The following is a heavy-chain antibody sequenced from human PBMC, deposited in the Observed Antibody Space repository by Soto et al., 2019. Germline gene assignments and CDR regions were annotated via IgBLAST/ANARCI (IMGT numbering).Heavy chain of an antibody. CDR3: ARSRRYRARAYYFDY. D-gene: IGHD5-18*01. CDR2: IYWDDDK. J-gene: IGHJ4*02. Sequence: QITLKESGPALVNPTQTLTLTCTFSGFSVSTNGVGVGWIRQPPGKALEWLALIYWDDDKRYSPSLKSRLTITGDTSKGQVVVKLTTVDSVDTATYYCARSRRYRARAYYFDYWGRSILVTVCS. V-gene: IGHV2-5*02. CDR1: GFSVSTNGVG.